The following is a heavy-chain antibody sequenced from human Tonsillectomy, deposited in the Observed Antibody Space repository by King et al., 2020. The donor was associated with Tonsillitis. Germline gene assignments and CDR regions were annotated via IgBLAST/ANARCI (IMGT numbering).Heavy chain of an antibody. CDR2: INPSGGST. Sequence: VQLVESGAXVXXPXASXXXXCXPSGYTFXSFYMHWXXQAPRQGLEWMGVINPSGGSTSYAQKFQDRVTMTRDTSTSTVYMELSSLTSEDTAVYYCASRGPQAAAGTTARGFFDLWGRGTLVTVSS. D-gene: IGHD6-13*01. V-gene: IGHV1-46*01. J-gene: IGHJ2*01. CDR3: ASRGPQAAAGTTARGFFDL. CDR1: GYTFXSFY.